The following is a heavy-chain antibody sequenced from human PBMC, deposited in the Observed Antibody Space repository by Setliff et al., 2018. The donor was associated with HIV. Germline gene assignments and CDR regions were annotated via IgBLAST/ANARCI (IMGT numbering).Heavy chain of an antibody. V-gene: IGHV3-15*01. CDR2: IKSKTDGGTT. CDR1: GFTFTNAW. CDR3: TTVPPRDFLSGYYYYYYMDV. J-gene: IGHJ6*03. D-gene: IGHD3-3*01. Sequence: GGSLRLSCAASGFTFTNAWMSWVRQAPGKGLEWVGRIKSKTDGGTTDYAAPVKGRFTISRDDSKNTLYLQMNSLKTEDTAVYYCTTVPPRDFLSGYYYYYYMDVWGKGTTVTVSS.